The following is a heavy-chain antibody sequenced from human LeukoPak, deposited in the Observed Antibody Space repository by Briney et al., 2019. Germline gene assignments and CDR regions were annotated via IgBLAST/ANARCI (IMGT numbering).Heavy chain of an antibody. CDR1: GGSISSYY. CDR3: ARVVGATEPFDY. J-gene: IGHJ4*02. CDR2: TSYSGST. D-gene: IGHD1-26*01. Sequence: SETLSLTCTVSGGSISSYYWSWIRQPPGKGLEWIGYTSYSGSTNYNPSLKSRVTISLDTSKNHFSLKLTSVTAADTAVYYCARVVGATEPFDYWGQGTLVTVSS. V-gene: IGHV4-59*01.